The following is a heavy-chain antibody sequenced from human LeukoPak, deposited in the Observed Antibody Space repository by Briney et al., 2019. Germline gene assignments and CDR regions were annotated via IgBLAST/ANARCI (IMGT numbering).Heavy chain of an antibody. J-gene: IGHJ4*02. CDR3: ATISGGHESSGYYYY. V-gene: IGHV3-23*01. CDR1: GFTFSSYA. D-gene: IGHD3-22*01. CDR2: ISGSGGST. Sequence: QSGGSLRLSCAASGFTFSSYAMNWVRQAPGNGLEWVSTISGSGGSTYYADSVKGRFTISRDNSRNTLYLQMNSLRAEDTAVYYCATISGGHESSGYYYYWGQGTLVTVSS.